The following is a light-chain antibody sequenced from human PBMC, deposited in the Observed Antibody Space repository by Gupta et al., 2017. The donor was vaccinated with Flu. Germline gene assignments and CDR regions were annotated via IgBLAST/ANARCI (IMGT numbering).Light chain of an antibody. J-gene: IGKJ1*01. CDR2: CGS. V-gene: IGKV3-15*01. CDR3: QQYKNWPRT. CDR1: QSVGSN. Sequence: EIVMTQSPPTLSVSPGERATLTCRASQSVGSNLAWYQQKPGQGPRLLIYCGSTKATGNPAQVRGKGSGKEFNLNNSNLQSEDFAIYSCQQYKNWPRTFGQGTKVEIK.